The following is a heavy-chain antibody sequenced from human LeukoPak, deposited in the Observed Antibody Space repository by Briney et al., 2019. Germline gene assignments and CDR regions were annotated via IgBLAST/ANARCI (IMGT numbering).Heavy chain of an antibody. D-gene: IGHD1-1*01. CDR1: GFTFSSYG. Sequence: GGSLRLSCAASGFTFSSYGMHWVRQAPGKGLEWVAFVRYDGIIKNYADSVEGRFTISRDNSENTLYLQMNSLRVEDTAVYYCAKKDATFGTIDYWGQGTLVTVSS. CDR2: VRYDGIIK. V-gene: IGHV3-30*02. CDR3: AKKDATFGTIDY. J-gene: IGHJ4*02.